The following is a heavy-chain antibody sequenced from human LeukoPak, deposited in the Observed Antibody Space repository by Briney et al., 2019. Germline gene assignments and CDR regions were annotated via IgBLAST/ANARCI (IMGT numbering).Heavy chain of an antibody. Sequence: SETLSLTCTVSGGSISSGGYYWSWIRQHPGKGLEWIGYIYYSGSTYYNPSLKSRVTISVDTSKNQFSLKLSSVTAADTAVYYCASGRLPTIGFDYWGQGTLVTVSS. CDR1: GGSISSGGYY. J-gene: IGHJ4*02. D-gene: IGHD1-26*01. CDR3: ASGRLPTIGFDY. V-gene: IGHV4-31*03. CDR2: IYYSGST.